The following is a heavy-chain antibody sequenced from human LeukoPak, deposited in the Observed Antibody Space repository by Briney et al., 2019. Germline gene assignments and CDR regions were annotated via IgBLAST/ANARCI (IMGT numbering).Heavy chain of an antibody. CDR1: GFTVSSNY. Sequence: GGSLRLSCVVSGFTVSSNYMSWVRQAPGKGLEWVSVLYSGGNTYHADSVKGRFTISRDNSKNTLYLQMNSLRAEDTAVYYCARDAVDTANAVWGQGTTVTVSS. J-gene: IGHJ6*02. CDR3: ARDAVDTANAV. D-gene: IGHD5-18*01. CDR2: LYSGGNT. V-gene: IGHV3-53*01.